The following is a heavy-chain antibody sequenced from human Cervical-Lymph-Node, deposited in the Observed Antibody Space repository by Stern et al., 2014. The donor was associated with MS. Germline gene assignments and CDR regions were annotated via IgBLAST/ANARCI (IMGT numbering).Heavy chain of an antibody. CDR1: GGPLSSRHYY. CDR3: ARSQNGRLLHCDFDS. J-gene: IGHJ4*02. D-gene: IGHD2-15*01. CDR2: IHYTGST. Sequence: QLHLPQSGPRLANPSHTLPLTCTVSGGPLSSRHYYSRWLRQHPEQGLAWLGSIHYTGSTYYNPSLKSRLTISIDTSKNQFSLKLSSVTAADTAIYYCARSQNGRLLHCDFDSWGQGTLVTVSS. V-gene: IGHV4-31*03.